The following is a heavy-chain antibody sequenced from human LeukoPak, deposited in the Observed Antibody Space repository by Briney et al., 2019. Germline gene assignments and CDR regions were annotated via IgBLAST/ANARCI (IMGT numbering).Heavy chain of an antibody. CDR1: GVSISSYY. CDR3: ARGGWYLDL. CDR2: IYDSENT. Sequence: PSETLSLTCTVSGVSISSYYWSWIRQPPGKGLEWIGYIYDSENTNYNPSLKSRVTISVDTSNNQFSLKLSSVTAADTAVYYCARGGWYLDLWGRGTLVTVSS. V-gene: IGHV4-59*01. J-gene: IGHJ2*01.